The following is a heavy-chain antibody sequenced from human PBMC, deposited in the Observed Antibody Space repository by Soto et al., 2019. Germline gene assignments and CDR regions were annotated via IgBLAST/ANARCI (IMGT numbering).Heavy chain of an antibody. J-gene: IGHJ4*02. V-gene: IGHV4-59*01. CDR1: GGSISSYY. Sequence: SETLSLTCTVSGGSISSYYWSWIRQPPGKGLEWIGYIYYSGSTNYNPSLKSRVTISVDTSKNQLSLKLSSVTAADTAVYYCARGSISGWYQYYFDYWGQGTLVTVS. CDR3: ARGSISGWYQYYFDY. CDR2: IYYSGST. D-gene: IGHD6-19*01.